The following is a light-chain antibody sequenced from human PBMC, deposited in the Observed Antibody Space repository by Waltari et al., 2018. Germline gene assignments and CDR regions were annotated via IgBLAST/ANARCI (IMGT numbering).Light chain of an antibody. CDR1: QSISNY. V-gene: IGKV1-39*01. CDR2: VAS. J-gene: IGKJ2*01. CDR3: QQSYSSPYT. Sequence: DIQMTQSPSSLSASVGDRITITCRASQSISNYLNWYQQKPGKAPKRLIYVASSLQSGVPSRFSGSGSGTDFTLTISSLQREDFATYFCQQSYSSPYTFGQGTKLEIK.